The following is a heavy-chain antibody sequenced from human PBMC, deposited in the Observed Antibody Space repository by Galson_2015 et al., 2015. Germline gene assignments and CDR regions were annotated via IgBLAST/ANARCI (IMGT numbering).Heavy chain of an antibody. V-gene: IGHV3-30*18. Sequence: SLRLSCAASGFTFSSYGMHWVRQAPGKGLEWVADISYNGSTKYYADSVKGRFTISRDNSKNTLYLQMNSLRAEDTAEYCCAKDGRVGTRGSFDYWGQGTLVTVSS. CDR1: GFTFSSYG. CDR3: AKDGRVGTRGSFDY. CDR2: ISYNGSTK. D-gene: IGHD1-26*01. J-gene: IGHJ4*02.